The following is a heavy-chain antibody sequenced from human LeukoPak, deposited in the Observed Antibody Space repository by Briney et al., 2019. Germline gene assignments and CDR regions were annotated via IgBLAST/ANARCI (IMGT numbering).Heavy chain of an antibody. Sequence: GGSLRLSCAASGFMFNEFEMNWVRQAPGRWLEWVAYISSTGSRIYYADSVEGRFTISRDDAKNSLYLQMNSLRVEDTAVYYCATLRWGSGRYAGDYWGQGSLVTVSS. J-gene: IGHJ4*02. CDR1: GFMFNEFE. V-gene: IGHV3-48*03. CDR3: ATLRWGSGRYAGDY. D-gene: IGHD6-19*01. CDR2: ISSTGSRI.